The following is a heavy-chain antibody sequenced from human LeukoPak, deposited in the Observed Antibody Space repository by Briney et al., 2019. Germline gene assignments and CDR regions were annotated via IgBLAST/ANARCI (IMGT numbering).Heavy chain of an antibody. D-gene: IGHD3-10*01. CDR2: INHSGST. CDR3: ARRLLMPSDHFYFYYMDF. Sequence: SETLSLTCAVYGGSFSGYYWSWIRQPPGKGLEWIGEINHSGSTNYNPSLKRRVTISVDTSKNQFSLELSSGTAADTDVYYCARRLLMPSDHFYFYYMDFWGKGTTVTVSS. V-gene: IGHV4-34*01. CDR1: GGSFSGYY. J-gene: IGHJ6*03.